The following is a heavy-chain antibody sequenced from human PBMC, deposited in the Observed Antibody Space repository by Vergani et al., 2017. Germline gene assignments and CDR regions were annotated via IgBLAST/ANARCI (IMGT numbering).Heavy chain of an antibody. J-gene: IGHJ6*02. V-gene: IGHV3-48*01. D-gene: IGHD2-15*01. CDR2: ISSSSSTI. CDR1: GFTFSSYS. Sequence: EVQLVESGGGFVQPGGSLRLSCAASGFTFSSYSMNWVRQAPGKGLEWVSYISSSSSTIYYADSVKGRFTISRDNAKNSLYLQMNSLRAEDTTVYYCARDSQVREVAALYYYYYYGMDVWGQGTTVTVSS. CDR3: ARDSQVREVAALYYYYYYGMDV.